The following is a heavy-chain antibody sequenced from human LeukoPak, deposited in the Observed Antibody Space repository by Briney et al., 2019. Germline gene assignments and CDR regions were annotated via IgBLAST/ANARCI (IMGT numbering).Heavy chain of an antibody. V-gene: IGHV3-30*18. Sequence: GGSLRLSCAASGFTFSRYGMHWVRDGPGKGQGKVAVISYDGSNKYYTDSLKRRFTTSTDNSSNALYLKIGRLRAEHPAVYYGAEFREPFDYWGQGTLVTVSS. J-gene: IGHJ4*02. CDR1: GFTFSRYG. CDR3: AEFREPFDY. D-gene: IGHD1-14*01. CDR2: ISYDGSNK.